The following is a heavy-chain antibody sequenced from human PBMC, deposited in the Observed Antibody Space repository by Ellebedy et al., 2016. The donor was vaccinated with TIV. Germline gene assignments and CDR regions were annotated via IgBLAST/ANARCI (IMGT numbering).Heavy chain of an antibody. J-gene: IGHJ5*02. Sequence: ASVKVSCKASGYTFTGNYMHWVRQAPGQGLEWMAWINPNSGGTKYAQQFQGRVTLTRDTSINTAYMELSSLRSDDTAVYYCTRGFSIAVAGNWFDPWGQGTLVTVSS. V-gene: IGHV1-2*02. CDR2: INPNSGGT. CDR3: TRGFSIAVAGNWFDP. D-gene: IGHD6-19*01. CDR1: GYTFTGNY.